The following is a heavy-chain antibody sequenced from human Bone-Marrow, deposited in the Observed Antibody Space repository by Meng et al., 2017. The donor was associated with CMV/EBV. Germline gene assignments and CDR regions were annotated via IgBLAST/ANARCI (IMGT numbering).Heavy chain of an antibody. CDR2: IYSGGSST. V-gene: IGHV3-23*03. D-gene: IGHD3-10*01. CDR1: GFTFSSYG. J-gene: IGHJ6*02. Sequence: GESLKISCAASGFTFSSYGMHWVRQAPGKGLEWVSVIYSGGSSTYYADSVKGRFTISRDNSKNTLYLEMNSLRVEDTAVYYCAKGGGAYYSYGMDVWGQGTTVTVSS. CDR3: AKGGGAYYSYGMDV.